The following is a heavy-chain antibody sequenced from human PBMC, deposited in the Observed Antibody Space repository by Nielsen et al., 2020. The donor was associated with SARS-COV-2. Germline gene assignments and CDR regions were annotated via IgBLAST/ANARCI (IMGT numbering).Heavy chain of an antibody. CDR3: ARDGNSNYIRYWFDS. CDR2: SGGSSGSI. D-gene: IGHD4-11*01. J-gene: IGHJ5*01. V-gene: IGHV3-48*01. Sequence: CAASGFSISDYSMNWVRQAPGKGLEWVSHSGGSSGSIVYADSVKGRFTISRDNAKNSVLLEMNNLRAEDTAVYYCARDGNSNYIRYWFDSWGQGTLVTVSS. CDR1: GFSISDYS.